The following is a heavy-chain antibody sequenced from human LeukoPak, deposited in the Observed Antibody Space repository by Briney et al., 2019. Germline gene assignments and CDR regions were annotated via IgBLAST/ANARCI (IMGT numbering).Heavy chain of an antibody. Sequence: PGGSLRLSCAASGFTFSSYAMSWVRQAPGKGLEWVSAISGSGGSTYYADSVKGRFTISRDNSKNTLYLQMNSLRAEDTAVYYCAITLRGYSSGWYGGFDYWGQGTLVTVSS. CDR3: AITLRGYSSGWYGGFDY. CDR2: ISGSGGST. J-gene: IGHJ4*02. V-gene: IGHV3-23*01. CDR1: GFTFSSYA. D-gene: IGHD6-19*01.